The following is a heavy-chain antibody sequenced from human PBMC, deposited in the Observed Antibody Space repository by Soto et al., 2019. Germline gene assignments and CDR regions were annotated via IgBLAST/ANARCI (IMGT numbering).Heavy chain of an antibody. CDR1: GGSFSGYY. CDR3: ARGSYCSGASCYRGFDY. J-gene: IGHJ4*02. V-gene: IGHV4-34*01. D-gene: IGHD2-15*01. CDR2: INHSGST. Sequence: QVQLQQWGAGLLKPSETLSLTCAVYGGSFSGYYWSWIRQPPGKGLEWIGEINHSGSTNYNPSLKSRVTISVDSSKNLFSRKLSSVTAADTAVYYCARGSYCSGASCYRGFDYWGQGALVTVSS.